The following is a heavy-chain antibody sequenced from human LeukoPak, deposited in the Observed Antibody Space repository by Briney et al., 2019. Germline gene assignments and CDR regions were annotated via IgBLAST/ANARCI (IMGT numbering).Heavy chain of an antibody. CDR2: IVVGSGNT. Sequence: ASVKVSCKASGFTFTSSAMQWVRQARGQRLEWIGWIVVGSGNTNYAQKSQERVTITRDMSTSTAYMELSSLRSEDTAVYYCAATKKGGSRAFDIWGQGTMVTVSS. CDR3: AATKKGGSRAFDI. J-gene: IGHJ3*02. V-gene: IGHV1-58*02. CDR1: GFTFTSSA. D-gene: IGHD3-10*01.